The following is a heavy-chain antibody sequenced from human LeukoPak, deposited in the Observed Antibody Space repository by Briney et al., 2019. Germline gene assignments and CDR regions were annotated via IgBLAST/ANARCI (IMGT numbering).Heavy chain of an antibody. J-gene: IGHJ4*02. CDR3: TRGGYGDYIEGYYFDY. CDR2: ISYDGIKK. Sequence: GRSLRLSCAAFGFTFSSYAMYWVRQAPGKGLEWVAVISYDGIKKYYADSVKGRFTISRDNSKNTLYMQMNSLRGEDTAVYYCTRGGYGDYIEGYYFDYWGQGTLVTVSS. V-gene: IGHV3-30-3*01. D-gene: IGHD4-17*01. CDR1: GFTFSSYA.